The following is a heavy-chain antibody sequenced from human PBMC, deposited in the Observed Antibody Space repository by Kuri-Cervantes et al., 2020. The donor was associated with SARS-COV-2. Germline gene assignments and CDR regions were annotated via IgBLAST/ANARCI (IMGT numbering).Heavy chain of an antibody. CDR3: ARKRISRTVTTGGNWFDP. V-gene: IGHV1-18*01. Sequence: ASVKVSCKASGYTFTSYGISWVRQAPGQGLEWMGWISAYNGNTNYAQKFQGRVTMTRNTSISTAYTELSSLRSEDTAVYYCARKRISRTVTTGGNWFDPWGQGTLVTVSS. D-gene: IGHD4-11*01. CDR2: ISAYNGNT. CDR1: GYTFTSYG. J-gene: IGHJ5*02.